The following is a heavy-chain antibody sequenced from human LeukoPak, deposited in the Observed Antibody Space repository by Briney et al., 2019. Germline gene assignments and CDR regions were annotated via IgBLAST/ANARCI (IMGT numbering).Heavy chain of an antibody. V-gene: IGHV3-21*01. Sequence: GGSLRLSCAASGVTFSSYSMNWVRQDPGKGLEWVSSISSSSSYIYYADSVKGRFTISRDNAKNSLYLQMNSLRAEDTAVYYCARGGVATMGYWGQGTLVTVSS. D-gene: IGHD5-12*01. CDR1: GVTFSSYS. J-gene: IGHJ4*02. CDR2: ISSSSSYI. CDR3: ARGGVATMGY.